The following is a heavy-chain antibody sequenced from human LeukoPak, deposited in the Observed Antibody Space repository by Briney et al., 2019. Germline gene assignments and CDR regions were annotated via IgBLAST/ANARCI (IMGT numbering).Heavy chain of an antibody. D-gene: IGHD3-10*01. Sequence: GGSLRLSRAASGFTFSSYEMHWVRQAPGKGLEWVSYISSSSSTTYYADSVKGRFTIPRDNAKNSLYLQMNSLSAEDTAVYYCARALLWFGREDDCWGQGTLVTVSS. CDR2: ISSSSSTT. CDR1: GFTFSSYE. V-gene: IGHV3-48*03. J-gene: IGHJ4*02. CDR3: ARALLWFGREDDC.